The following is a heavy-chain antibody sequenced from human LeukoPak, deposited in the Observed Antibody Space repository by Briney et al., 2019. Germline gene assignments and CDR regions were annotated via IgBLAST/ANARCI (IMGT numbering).Heavy chain of an antibody. Sequence: GGSLRLSCAASGFTFSSYSMNWVRQAPGKGLEWVSGINWNGGSTGYADSVKGRFTLARDNAKNSLYLQMNSLRAEDTALYYCARERHSGWGTAFDPWGQGTLVTVSS. CDR1: GFTFSSYS. V-gene: IGHV3-20*04. CDR2: INWNGGST. D-gene: IGHD6-19*01. J-gene: IGHJ5*02. CDR3: ARERHSGWGTAFDP.